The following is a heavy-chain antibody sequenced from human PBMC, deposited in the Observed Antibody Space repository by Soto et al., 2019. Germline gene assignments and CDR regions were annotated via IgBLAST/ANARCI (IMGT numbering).Heavy chain of an antibody. V-gene: IGHV3-23*01. Sequence: PGGSLRLSCAASGFTFSNYAMTWVRHGPGKGLEWVSAISGSGGSAYYADSVKGRFTISRDNSKNTLYLQMNSLRADDSGVYYCAKDPYSGVLVPVAIGFDPWGPGTLVTVS. CDR1: GFTFSNYA. CDR3: AKDPYSGVLVPVAIGFDP. CDR2: ISGSGGSA. D-gene: IGHD2-2*01. J-gene: IGHJ5*02.